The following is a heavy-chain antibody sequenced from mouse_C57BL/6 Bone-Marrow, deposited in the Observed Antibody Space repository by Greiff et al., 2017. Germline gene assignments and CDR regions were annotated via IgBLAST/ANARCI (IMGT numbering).Heavy chain of an antibody. J-gene: IGHJ4*01. D-gene: IGHD4-1*01. V-gene: IGHV5-4*03. CDR2: ISDGGSYT. CDR1: GFTFSSYA. CDR3: ARGDWVAMDY. Sequence: EVKLVESGGGLVKPGGSLKLSCAASGFTFSSYAMSWVRQTPEKRLEWVATISDGGSYTYYPDNVKGRFTISRDNAKNNLYLQMSHLKSEDTAMYYCARGDWVAMDYWGQGTSVTVSS.